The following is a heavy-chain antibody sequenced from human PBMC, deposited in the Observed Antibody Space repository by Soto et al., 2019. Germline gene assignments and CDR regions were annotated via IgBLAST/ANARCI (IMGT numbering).Heavy chain of an antibody. CDR1: GGSISSGDYY. CDR3: ARDVYSDSSGYYFDY. V-gene: IGHV4-31*03. Sequence: SETLSLTCTVSGGSISSGDYYWSWIRQHPGKGLEWIGHIYYSGSTQYNPSLRSRVTISVDTSKNQFSLKLSSVTAADTAVYYCARDVYSDSSGYYFDYWGQGTLVTVS. J-gene: IGHJ4*02. CDR2: IYYSGST. D-gene: IGHD3-22*01.